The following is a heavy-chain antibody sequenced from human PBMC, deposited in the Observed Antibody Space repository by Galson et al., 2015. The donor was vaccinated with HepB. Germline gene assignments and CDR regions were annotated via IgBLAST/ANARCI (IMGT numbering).Heavy chain of an antibody. CDR3: ARDRVPKNKASGSYAY. CDR1: GFTFSSYW. D-gene: IGHD1-26*01. J-gene: IGHJ4*02. Sequence: SLRLSCAASGFTFSSYWMSWVRQAPGKGLEWVANIKQDGSEKYYVDSVKGRFTISRDNAKNSLYLQMNSLRAEDTAVYYCARDRVPKNKASGSYAYWGQGTLVTVSS. V-gene: IGHV3-7*01. CDR2: IKQDGSEK.